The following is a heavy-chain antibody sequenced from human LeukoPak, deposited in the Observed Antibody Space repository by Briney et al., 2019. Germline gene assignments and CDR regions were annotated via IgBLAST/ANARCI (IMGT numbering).Heavy chain of an antibody. Sequence: GESLKISCKGSGYSFTSYWIGWVRQMPGNGLEWMGIIYPGDSDTRYSPSFQGQVTISADKSISTAYLQWSSLKASDTAMYYCATRMYSSGWNFDYWGQGTLVTVSS. CDR1: GYSFTSYW. V-gene: IGHV5-51*01. CDR3: ATRMYSSGWNFDY. J-gene: IGHJ4*02. D-gene: IGHD6-19*01. CDR2: IYPGDSDT.